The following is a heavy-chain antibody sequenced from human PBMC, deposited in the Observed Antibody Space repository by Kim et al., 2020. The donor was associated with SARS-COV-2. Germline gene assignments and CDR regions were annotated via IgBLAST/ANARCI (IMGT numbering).Heavy chain of an antibody. D-gene: IGHD3-10*01. Sequence: RVTISVDTSKNQFSLKLSSVTAADTAVYYCARGRPGYYYGSGSLRNWFDPWGQGTLVTVSS. J-gene: IGHJ5*02. CDR3: ARGRPGYYYGSGSLRNWFDP. V-gene: IGHV4-34*01.